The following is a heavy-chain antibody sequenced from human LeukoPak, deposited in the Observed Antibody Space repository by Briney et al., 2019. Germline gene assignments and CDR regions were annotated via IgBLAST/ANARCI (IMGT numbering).Heavy chain of an antibody. CDR3: AKVPARDGSYYGQTYFDY. CDR2: ISGSGDNT. CDR1: GFTFSNYA. Sequence: QTGASLRLSCAASGFTFSNYAMSWVRQAPGKGLEWVSVISGSGDNTYYADSVKGRFTIFRDNSKSTLYLQLNSLRAEDTAVYYCAKVPARDGSYYGQTYFDYWGQGTLVTVSS. D-gene: IGHD1-26*01. V-gene: IGHV3-23*01. J-gene: IGHJ4*02.